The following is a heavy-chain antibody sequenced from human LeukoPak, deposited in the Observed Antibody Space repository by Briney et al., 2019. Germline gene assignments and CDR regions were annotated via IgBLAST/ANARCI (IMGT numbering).Heavy chain of an antibody. CDR3: ARLGIGRAYYFDY. D-gene: IGHD7-27*01. Sequence: SETLSLTCTVSGGSISSSDYYWGWIRQPPGKGLEWIGTIYYDGGTYYNPSLKSRVTVSVDTSKNQFSLKLTSVTAADTAVYYCARLGIGRAYYFDYWGQGTLVTVSS. V-gene: IGHV4-39*07. CDR1: GGSISSSDYY. CDR2: IYYDGGT. J-gene: IGHJ4*02.